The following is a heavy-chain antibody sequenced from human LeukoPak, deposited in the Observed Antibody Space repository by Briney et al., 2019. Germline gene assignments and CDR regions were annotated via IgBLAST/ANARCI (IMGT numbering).Heavy chain of an antibody. Sequence: ASVKVSCKASGYTFTSYYMHWVRQAPGQGLEWMGIINPSGGSTSYAQKFQGRVTMTRDMSTSTVYMELSSLRSEDTAVYYCARDIRWHVLRYLDWLLYPGYYMDVWGKGTTVTVSS. CDR3: ARDIRWHVLRYLDWLLYPGYYMDV. D-gene: IGHD3-9*01. CDR1: GYTFTSYY. CDR2: INPSGGST. J-gene: IGHJ6*03. V-gene: IGHV1-46*01.